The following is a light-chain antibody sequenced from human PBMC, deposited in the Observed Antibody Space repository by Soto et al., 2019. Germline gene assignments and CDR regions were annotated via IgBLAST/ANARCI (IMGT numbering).Light chain of an antibody. V-gene: IGKV1-39*01. Sequence: DIQMTQSPSSLSASVGDRVTITCRASQSIRSYLNWYQQKPGKAPKLLIYAASSLQSGVPSRFSGSGSGTDFTLTISSLQPEDFATYYCQQSYSTPQTFGQGTKLEI. CDR1: QSIRSY. J-gene: IGKJ2*01. CDR3: QQSYSTPQT. CDR2: AAS.